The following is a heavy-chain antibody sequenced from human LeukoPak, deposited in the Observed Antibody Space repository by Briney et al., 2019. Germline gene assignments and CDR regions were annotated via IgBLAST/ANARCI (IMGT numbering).Heavy chain of an antibody. V-gene: IGHV3-7*01. J-gene: IGHJ4*02. CDR2: INQDGSEK. CDR1: GFTFSNYW. Sequence: GGSLRFSCAASGFTFSNYWMIWVRQTPGKGLEWVANINQDGSEKYYVDSVKGRFTIFRDNAKNSLYLQMNSLRAEDTAVYYCASHDGTVYWGQGTLVTVSS. CDR3: ASHDGTVY. D-gene: IGHD5-24*01.